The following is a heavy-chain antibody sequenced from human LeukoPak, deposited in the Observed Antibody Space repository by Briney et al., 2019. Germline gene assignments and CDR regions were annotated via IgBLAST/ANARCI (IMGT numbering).Heavy chain of an antibody. J-gene: IGHJ4*02. CDR1: GGSISSSSYY. CDR2: IYYSGST. CDR3: ATSGYDTSPEY. Sequence: KPSESLSLTCTVSGGSISSSSYYWGWIRRPRGNGLEWIGSIYYSGSTYYSASLKSRVTISVDTSKNRFALKLSSVTAADTAVYYCATSGYDTSPEYWGQGTLVTVSS. V-gene: IGHV4-39*01. D-gene: IGHD5-12*01.